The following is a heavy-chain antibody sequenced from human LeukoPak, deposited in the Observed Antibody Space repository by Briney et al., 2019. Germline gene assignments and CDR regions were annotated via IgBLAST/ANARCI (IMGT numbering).Heavy chain of an antibody. V-gene: IGHV1-18*01. CDR2: ISAQHGQT. CDR1: GYSENFYG. CDR3: AGSLGYCTSNVCYLKY. J-gene: IGHJ4*02. Sequence: SVKVSCKTSGYSENFYGITWVRQVAGQGLEWMGWISAQHGQTEYAPNSQDRVTMTTDTYTNTAYMKLRSLRSDDTAVYYCAGSLGYCTSNVCYLKYWGQGTLVTVSS. D-gene: IGHD2-8*01.